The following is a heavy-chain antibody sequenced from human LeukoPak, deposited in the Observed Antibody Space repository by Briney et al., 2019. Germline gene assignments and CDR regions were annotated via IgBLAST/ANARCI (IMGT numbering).Heavy chain of an antibody. CDR3: ARIDSSGYYYEVDY. Sequence: ASVKVSCKASGGTFSSYTISWVRQAPGQGLEWMGWINPNSGGTNYAQKFQGRVTMTRDTSISTAYMELSRLRSDDTAVYYCARIDSSGYYYEVDYWGQGTLVTVSS. J-gene: IGHJ4*02. D-gene: IGHD3-22*01. V-gene: IGHV1-2*02. CDR1: GGTFSSYT. CDR2: INPNSGGT.